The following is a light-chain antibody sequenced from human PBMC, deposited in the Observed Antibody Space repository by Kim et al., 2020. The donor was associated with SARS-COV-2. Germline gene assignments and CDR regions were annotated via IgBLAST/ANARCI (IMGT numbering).Light chain of an antibody. V-gene: IGLV3-19*01. CDR2: GKN. J-gene: IGLJ2*01. CDR3: NSRDSSGNQV. Sequence: VALGQTVRITGQGDSLRSYYASWYQQKPGQAPVLVIYGKNNRPSGIPDRFSGSSSGNTASLTITGAQAEDEADYYCNSRDSSGNQVFGGGTQLTVL. CDR1: SLRSYY.